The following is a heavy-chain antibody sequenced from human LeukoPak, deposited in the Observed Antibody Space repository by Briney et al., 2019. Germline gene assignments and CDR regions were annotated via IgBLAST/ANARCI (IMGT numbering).Heavy chain of an antibody. CDR3: ARRGSVSVFYFDY. V-gene: IGHV4-39*01. Sequence: SETLSLTCTVSGGSISSSSYYWGWIRQPPGKGLEWIETIYYSGSTYYNPSLKSRVTISVDTSKNQFSLKLSSVTAADTAVYYCARRGSVSVFYFDYWGQGTLVTVSS. CDR2: IYYSGST. J-gene: IGHJ4*02. D-gene: IGHD3-16*01. CDR1: GGSISSSSYY.